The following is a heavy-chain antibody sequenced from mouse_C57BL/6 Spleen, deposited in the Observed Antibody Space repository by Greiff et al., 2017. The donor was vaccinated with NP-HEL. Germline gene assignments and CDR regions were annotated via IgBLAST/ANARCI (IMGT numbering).Heavy chain of an antibody. CDR2: IYPGDGDT. V-gene: IGHV1-82*01. CDR3: AREGDGYCMDY. D-gene: IGHD2-3*01. CDR1: GYAFSSSW. Sequence: VKLMESGPELVKPGASVKISCKASGYAFSSSWMNWVKQRPGKGLEWIGRIYPGDGDTNYNGKFKGKATLTADKSSSTAYMQLSSLTSEDSAVYFCAREGDGYCMDYWGQGTSVTVSS. J-gene: IGHJ4*01.